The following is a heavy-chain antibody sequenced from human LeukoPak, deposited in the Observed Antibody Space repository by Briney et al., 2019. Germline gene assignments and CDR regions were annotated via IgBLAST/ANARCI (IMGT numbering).Heavy chain of an antibody. CDR2: IYTSGST. Sequence: SETLSLTCTVAGGSISSGSYYWCWLRQPAGARLEWVGRIYTSGSTNYNPSLKSRVTISVDTSKNQFSLKLSSVTAADTAVYYCARECIMITFGGVIAYNWFDPWGQGTLVTVSS. CDR1: GGSISSGSYY. D-gene: IGHD3-16*02. J-gene: IGHJ5*02. V-gene: IGHV4-61*02. CDR3: ARECIMITFGGVIAYNWFDP.